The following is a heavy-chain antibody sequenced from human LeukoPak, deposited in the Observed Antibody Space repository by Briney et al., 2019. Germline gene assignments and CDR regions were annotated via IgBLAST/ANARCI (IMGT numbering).Heavy chain of an antibody. Sequence: PGGSLRLSCAASGFTFSSYSMNWVRQAPGKRLEWVSYISSSSNTIYYADSVKGRFTISRDNAKKSLYLQMTSLRVEDTAVYYCARLPVVPAAIIYYYYYYMDVWGKGTTVTVSS. CDR2: ISSSSNTI. V-gene: IGHV3-48*01. D-gene: IGHD2-2*01. J-gene: IGHJ6*03. CDR1: GFTFSSYS. CDR3: ARLPVVPAAIIYYYYYYMDV.